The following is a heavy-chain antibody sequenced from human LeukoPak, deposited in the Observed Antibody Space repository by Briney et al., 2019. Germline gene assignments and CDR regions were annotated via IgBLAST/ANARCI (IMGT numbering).Heavy chain of an antibody. J-gene: IGHJ5*02. Sequence: GGSLRLSCAASGFTFSSYAMHWVRQAPGKGLEWVAVISYDGSNKYYADSVKGRFTISRDNSKNTLYLQMNSLRAEDTAVYYCARDRFSTPGGWFDPWGQGTLVTVSS. V-gene: IGHV3-30-3*01. D-gene: IGHD2-2*01. CDR1: GFTFSSYA. CDR3: ARDRFSTPGGWFDP. CDR2: ISYDGSNK.